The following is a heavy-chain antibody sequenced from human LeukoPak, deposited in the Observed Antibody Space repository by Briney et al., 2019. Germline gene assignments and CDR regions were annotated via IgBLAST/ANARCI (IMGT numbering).Heavy chain of an antibody. V-gene: IGHV3-48*03. Sequence: GGSLRLSCAASGFTFSSYEMNWVRQAPGKGLEWVSYISSSGSTIYYADSVKGRFTISRDNAKNSLYLQMNSLRAEDTAVYYCARAAWGVAPFDYWGQGTLVTVSS. CDR3: ARAAWGVAPFDY. CDR2: ISSSGSTI. CDR1: GFTFSSYE. D-gene: IGHD2-15*01. J-gene: IGHJ4*02.